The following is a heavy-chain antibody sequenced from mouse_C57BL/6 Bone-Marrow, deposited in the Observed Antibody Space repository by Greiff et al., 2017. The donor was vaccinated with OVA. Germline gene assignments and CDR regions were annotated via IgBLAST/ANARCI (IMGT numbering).Heavy chain of an antibody. J-gene: IGHJ4*01. Sequence: VQLQQSGPELVKPGASVKISCKASGYSFTDYNMNWVKQSNGKSLEWIGVINPNYGTTSYNQKFKGKATLTVDQSSSTAYMQLNSLTSEDSAVYYCARLNYYGSSYVLYYAMDYWGQGTSVTVSS. CDR2: INPNYGTT. CDR1: GYSFTDYN. D-gene: IGHD1-1*01. V-gene: IGHV1-39*01. CDR3: ARLNYYGSSYVLYYAMDY.